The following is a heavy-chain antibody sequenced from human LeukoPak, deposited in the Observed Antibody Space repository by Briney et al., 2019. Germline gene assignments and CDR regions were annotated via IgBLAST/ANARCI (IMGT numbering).Heavy chain of an antibody. Sequence: GGSLRLSCSASSGYATTWVRQAPGKGLEWVSGIYGSGGNTYYADSVKGRFTISRDSSNNTLYLQMKSLRAEDTAVYYCAKALGGSAFDIWGQGTMVTVSS. CDR3: AKALGGSAFDI. V-gene: IGHV3-23*01. J-gene: IGHJ3*02. CDR1: SGYA. D-gene: IGHD3-10*01. CDR2: IYGSGGNT.